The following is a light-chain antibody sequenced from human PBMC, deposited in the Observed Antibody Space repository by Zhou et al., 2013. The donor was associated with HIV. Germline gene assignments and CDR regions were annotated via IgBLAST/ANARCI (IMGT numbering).Light chain of an antibody. Sequence: IVLTQSPGTLSLSPGMRATLSCKTNQRLKFSDLAWYQQKPGRPPRLLIYSASSRVTGIPDRFSGSGSGTDFTLTITRLEPEDFALYYCQQYGGAFTFGGGTKVEIK. J-gene: IGKJ4*01. V-gene: IGKV3-20*01. CDR3: QQYGGAFT. CDR1: QRLKFSD. CDR2: SAS.